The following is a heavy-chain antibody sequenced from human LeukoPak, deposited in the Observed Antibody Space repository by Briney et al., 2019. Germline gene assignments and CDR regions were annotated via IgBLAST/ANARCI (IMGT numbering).Heavy chain of an antibody. CDR2: ISWNSGSI. D-gene: IGHD6-13*01. V-gene: IGHV3-9*01. CDR3: AKAGYSSSWSHYYYMDV. J-gene: IGHJ6*03. Sequence: GGSLRLSCAASGFTFDDYAMHWVRQAPGKGLEWVSGISWNSGSIGYADSVKGRFTISRDNAKNSLYLQMNSLRAEDTALYYCAKAGYSSSWSHYYYMDVWGKGTTVTVSS. CDR1: GFTFDDYA.